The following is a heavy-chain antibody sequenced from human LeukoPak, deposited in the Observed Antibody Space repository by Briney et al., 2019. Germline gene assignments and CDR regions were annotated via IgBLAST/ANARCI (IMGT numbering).Heavy chain of an antibody. CDR2: IKQDGSEK. CDR3: ARDQITYYYDSSGYYETYYFDY. D-gene: IGHD3-22*01. CDR1: GFTFSSYW. Sequence: GGSLRLSCAASGFTFSSYWMSWVRQAPGKGLEWVANIKQDGSEKYYVDSVKGRFTISRDNAKNSLYLQMNSLRAEDTAVYYCARDQITYYYDSSGYYETYYFDYWGQGTLVTVSS. V-gene: IGHV3-7*01. J-gene: IGHJ4*02.